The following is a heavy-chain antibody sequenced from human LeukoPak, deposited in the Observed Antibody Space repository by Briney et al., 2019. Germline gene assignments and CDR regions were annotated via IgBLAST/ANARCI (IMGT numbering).Heavy chain of an antibody. J-gene: IGHJ6*03. Sequence: SVKVSCKASGGTFSSYAISWVRQAPGQGLEWMGRIIPIFGTANYAQKFQGRVTITTDESTSTAYMELSSLRSEDTAVYYCARDVPLLPAGYYYYYMDVWGKGTTVTVSS. CDR2: IIPIFGTA. CDR3: ARDVPLLPAGYYYYYMDV. V-gene: IGHV1-69*05. D-gene: IGHD3-10*02. CDR1: GGTFSSYA.